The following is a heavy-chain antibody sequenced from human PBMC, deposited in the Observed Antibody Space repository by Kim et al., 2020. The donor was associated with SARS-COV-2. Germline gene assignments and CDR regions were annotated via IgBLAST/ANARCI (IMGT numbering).Heavy chain of an antibody. V-gene: IGHV3-23*01. D-gene: IGHD2-15*01. CDR3: AKSPSGSCYPYVNY. Sequence: GGSLRLSCAASGFTFSTYAMSWVRQAPGKGLEWVSSITGRANSTYYANSVKGRFTISRDNSNNTLYLQMNSLRAEDTAIYYGAKSPSGSCYPYVNYWGQG. CDR2: ITGRANST. J-gene: IGHJ4*02. CDR1: GFTFSTYA.